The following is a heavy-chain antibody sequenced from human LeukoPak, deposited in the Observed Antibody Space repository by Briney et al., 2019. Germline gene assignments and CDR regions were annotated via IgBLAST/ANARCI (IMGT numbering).Heavy chain of an antibody. Sequence: GGSLRLSCAASGFTFSSYGMSWVRQAPGKGLEWVSAISGSGGSTYYADSVKGRFTISRDNSKNSLYLQMNSLRAEDTAVYYCAREPTYSSSWYTSCDYWGQGTLVTVSS. CDR1: GFTFSSYG. D-gene: IGHD6-13*01. CDR3: AREPTYSSSWYTSCDY. CDR2: ISGSGGST. V-gene: IGHV3-23*01. J-gene: IGHJ4*02.